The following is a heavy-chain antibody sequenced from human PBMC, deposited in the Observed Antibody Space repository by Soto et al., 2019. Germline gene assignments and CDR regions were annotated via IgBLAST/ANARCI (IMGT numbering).Heavy chain of an antibody. CDR1: GASFSHFS. Sequence: ETLPLTCTVSGASFSHFSWSWILQPPGKGLEWLGYIYDSGSTNYNPSLKSRVTMSVDTSKTQFSLDLGSVTAADTAVYFCAASYYGILTGHFAFEIWGHGTMVTVS. J-gene: IGHJ3*02. V-gene: IGHV4-59*01. CDR2: IYDSGST. CDR3: AASYYGILTGHFAFEI. D-gene: IGHD3-9*01.